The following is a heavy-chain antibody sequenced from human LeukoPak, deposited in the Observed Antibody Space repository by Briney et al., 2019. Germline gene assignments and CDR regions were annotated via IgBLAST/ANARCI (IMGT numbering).Heavy chain of an antibody. D-gene: IGHD3-10*01. V-gene: IGHV4-30-2*01. CDR2: IYHSGST. CDR3: ARSSMVRGVIDGMDV. CDR1: GGSISSGGFS. J-gene: IGHJ6*02. Sequence: SETLSLTCAVSGGSISSGGFSWSWIRQPPGKGLEWIGYIYHSGSTYYNPSLKSRVTISVDRSKNQFSLKLSSVTAADTAVYYCARSSMVRGVIDGMDVWGQGTTVTVSS.